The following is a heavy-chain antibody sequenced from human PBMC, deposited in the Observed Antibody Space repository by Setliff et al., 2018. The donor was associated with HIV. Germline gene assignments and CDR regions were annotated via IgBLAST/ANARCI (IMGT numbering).Heavy chain of an antibody. CDR1: GFTFSSYS. CDR2: ITDNSRTI. D-gene: IGHD3-3*01. Sequence: GGSLRLSCAASGFTFSSYSMTWVRQVPGKGLEWLSYITDNSRTIYYADSVKGRFTTSRDNAKNSLYLQMNSLRAEDTAVYYCARVFLEWLLYRPDYVMDVWGQGTTVTVSS. J-gene: IGHJ6*02. CDR3: ARVFLEWLLYRPDYVMDV. V-gene: IGHV3-48*04.